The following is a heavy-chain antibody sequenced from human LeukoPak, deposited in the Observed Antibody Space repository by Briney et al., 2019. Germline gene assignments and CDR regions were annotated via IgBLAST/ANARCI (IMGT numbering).Heavy chain of an antibody. CDR1: GGTFSSYA. D-gene: IGHD6-6*01. CDR3: AREYSSSSSPMGDYYGMDV. Sequence: GSSVKVSCKASGGTFSSYAISWVRQAPGQGLEWMGGIIPIFGTANYAQKFQSRVTITADESTSTAYMELSSLRSEDTAVYYCAREYSSSSSPMGDYYGMDVWGQGTTVTVSS. J-gene: IGHJ6*02. V-gene: IGHV1-69*01. CDR2: IIPIFGTA.